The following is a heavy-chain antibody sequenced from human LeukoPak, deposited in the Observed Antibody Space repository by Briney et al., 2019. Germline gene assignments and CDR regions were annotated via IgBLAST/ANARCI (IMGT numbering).Heavy chain of an antibody. J-gene: IGHJ4*02. CDR1: GGSISSNSYY. CDR3: ASNSFDYYGSGSYSVDY. CDR2: IYYSGST. V-gene: IGHV4-39*01. D-gene: IGHD3-10*01. Sequence: PSETLSLTCTVSGGSISSNSYYWDWIRQPPGKGLEWIGSIYYSGSTYYNPSLKSRVTISVDTSKNQFSLKLSSVTAADTAVYYCASNSFDYYGSGSYSVDYWGQGTLVTVSS.